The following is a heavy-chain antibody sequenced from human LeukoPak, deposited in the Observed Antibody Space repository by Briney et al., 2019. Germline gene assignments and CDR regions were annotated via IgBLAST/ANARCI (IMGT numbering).Heavy chain of an antibody. D-gene: IGHD3-9*01. CDR3: ARYDILTGYFRTHNKNWFDP. CDR1: RYTFPRYV. CDR2: MYPNSGNT. Sequence: ASVQVSCKACRYTFPRYVIHWLRQATGRGRAWMGWMYPNSGNTGYAQKFQGRVTMTRNTSISTAYKELSSLRSEDTAVYYCARYDILTGYFRTHNKNWFDPWGQGTLVTVSS. J-gene: IGHJ5*02. V-gene: IGHV1-8*01.